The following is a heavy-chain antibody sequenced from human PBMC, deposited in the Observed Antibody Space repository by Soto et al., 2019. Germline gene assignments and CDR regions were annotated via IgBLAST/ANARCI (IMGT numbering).Heavy chain of an antibody. CDR2: IYHSGST. Sequence: SETLSLTCAVSGDSISSSKWWSWVRQPPGKGLEWIGEIYHSGSTNYNPSLKSRVTISVDRSKNQFSLKLSSVTAADTAVYYCARGHYYGSGSYYSGNYYYYYGMDVWGQGTTVTVSS. J-gene: IGHJ6*02. CDR3: ARGHYYGSGSYYSGNYYYYYGMDV. V-gene: IGHV4-4*02. D-gene: IGHD3-10*01. CDR1: GDSISSSKW.